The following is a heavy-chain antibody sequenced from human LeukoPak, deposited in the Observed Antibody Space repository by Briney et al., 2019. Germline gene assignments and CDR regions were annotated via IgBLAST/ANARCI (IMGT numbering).Heavy chain of an antibody. CDR2: IHPGDSDT. CDR3: ARRNYYDRSGYFDY. V-gene: IGHV5-51*01. D-gene: IGHD3-22*01. J-gene: IGHJ4*02. Sequence: GESLKISCQATGYSFTSYWIGWVRQMPGKGLEWMGIIHPGDSDTRYSPSFQGQVTISADKSISTTYLQWSSLKASDTAKYYCARRNYYDRSGYFDYWGQGTLVTVSS. CDR1: GYSFTSYW.